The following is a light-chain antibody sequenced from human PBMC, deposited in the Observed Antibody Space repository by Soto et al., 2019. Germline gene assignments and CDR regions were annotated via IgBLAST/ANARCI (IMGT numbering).Light chain of an antibody. J-gene: IGKJ4*01. CDR1: QRISSSY. V-gene: IGKV3-20*01. CDR2: DAS. CDR3: QQYGSSFLT. Sequence: EIVLTQSPGTLSLSPGERATLSCRASQRISSSYLAWYRQKPGQAPRLLIYDASRRATGIPDRFSGSGSGTDFTLNISGLELEDFAVYYCQQYGSSFLTFGGGTKVQIK.